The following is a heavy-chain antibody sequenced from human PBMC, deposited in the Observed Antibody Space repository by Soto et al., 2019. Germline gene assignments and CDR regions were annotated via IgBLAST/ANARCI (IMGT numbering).Heavy chain of an antibody. CDR1: GFTVSSNY. V-gene: IGHV3-53*04. Sequence: EVQLVESGGGLVQPGGSLRLSCAASGFTVSSNYMSWVRQAPGKGLECVSVIYSGGSTYYADAVKGRFTISRHNSKNTLYLQMNSLRAEDTAVYYCARGYGDYGYNWFDPCGQGTLVTVSS. CDR2: IYSGGST. CDR3: ARGYGDYGYNWFDP. D-gene: IGHD4-17*01. J-gene: IGHJ5*02.